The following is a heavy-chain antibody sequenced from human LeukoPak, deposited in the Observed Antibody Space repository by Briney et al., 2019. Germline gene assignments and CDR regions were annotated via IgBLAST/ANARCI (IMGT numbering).Heavy chain of an antibody. J-gene: IGHJ4*02. D-gene: IGHD1-26*01. CDR2: IKQDGSEK. CDR1: RFTFSSYW. V-gene: IGHV3-7*05. Sequence: GGSLRLSCAASRFTFSSYWMTWVRQAPGKGLERVANIKQDGSEKYYMDSVKGRFTISRDNAKNSVYLQMNSLRVEDTAVYYCARDKSVGATPLDYWGQGILVTVSS. CDR3: ARDKSVGATPLDY.